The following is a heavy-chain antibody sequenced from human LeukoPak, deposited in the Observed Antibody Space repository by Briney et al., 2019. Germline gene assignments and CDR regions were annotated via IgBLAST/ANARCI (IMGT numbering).Heavy chain of an antibody. CDR2: ISYSGNT. Sequence: PSQTLSLTCTVSGVSISNYYWSWIRQPPGKGLEWIGYISYSGNTNYNPSLKSRVTISVDTSKNQFSLKLSSVTAADTAVCYCARGRTYRSSSWFDPWGQGTLVTVSS. CDR3: ARGRTYRSSSWFDP. V-gene: IGHV4-59*01. CDR1: GVSISNYY. D-gene: IGHD6-6*01. J-gene: IGHJ5*02.